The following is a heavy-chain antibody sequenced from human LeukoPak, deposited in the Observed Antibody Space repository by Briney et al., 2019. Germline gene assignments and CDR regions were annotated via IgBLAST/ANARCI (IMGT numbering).Heavy chain of an antibody. CDR2: IYHSGST. D-gene: IGHD3-9*01. CDR1: GGSISSSNW. Sequence: SETLSLTCAVSGGSISSSNWWSWVRQPPGKGLEWIGEIYHSGSTNYNPSLKSRVTISVDKSKNQFSLKLSSVTAADTAVYYCAGALRYFDWLGSRAFDIWGQGTMVTVSS. J-gene: IGHJ3*02. V-gene: IGHV4-4*02. CDR3: AGALRYFDWLGSRAFDI.